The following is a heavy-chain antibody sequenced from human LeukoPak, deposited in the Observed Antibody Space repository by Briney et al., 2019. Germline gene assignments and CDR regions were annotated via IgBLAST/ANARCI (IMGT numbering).Heavy chain of an antibody. J-gene: IGHJ4*02. D-gene: IGHD6-13*01. CDR3: ARGPLIAAAGTW. CDR2: IKSKTDGDTT. Sequence: GGSLRLSCAVSGFTLSNAWMSWVRQAPGKGLEWVGRIKSKTDGDTTDYAAPVKGRFTISRDESKDTLYLQMSSLKAEDTAVYYCARGPLIAAAGTWWGQGTLVTVSS. V-gene: IGHV3-15*01. CDR1: GFTLSNAW.